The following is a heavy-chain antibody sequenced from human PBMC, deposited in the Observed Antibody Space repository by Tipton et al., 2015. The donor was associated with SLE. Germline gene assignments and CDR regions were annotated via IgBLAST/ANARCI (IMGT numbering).Heavy chain of an antibody. CDR3: ARWAGPTVNFDY. V-gene: IGHV4-59*01. CDR1: GGSISSYY. Sequence: TLSLTCTVSGGSISSYYWSWIRQPPGKGLEWIGYIYYSGSTNYNPALKSRVTISVDTSKNQISLKLSSVTAADTAVYYCARWAGPTVNFDYWDLGTLVTVSS. D-gene: IGHD4-11*01. J-gene: IGHJ4*02. CDR2: IYYSGST.